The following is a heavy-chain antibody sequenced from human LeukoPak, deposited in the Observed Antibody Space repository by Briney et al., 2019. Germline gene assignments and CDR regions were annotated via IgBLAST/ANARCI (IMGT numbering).Heavy chain of an antibody. J-gene: IGHJ6*02. Sequence: PGRSLRLSCAASGFTFSSYAMHWVRQAPGKGLEWVAVISHDGSNKYYADSVKGRFTISRDNSKNTLYLQMNSLRAEDTDVYYCARSLGTGIVGAIRYYGMDVWGQGTTVSVSS. D-gene: IGHD1-26*01. CDR2: ISHDGSNK. CDR3: ARSLGTGIVGAIRYYGMDV. CDR1: GFTFSSYA. V-gene: IGHV3-30-3*01.